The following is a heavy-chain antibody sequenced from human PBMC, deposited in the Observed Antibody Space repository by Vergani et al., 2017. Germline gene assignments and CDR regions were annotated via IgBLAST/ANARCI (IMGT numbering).Heavy chain of an antibody. J-gene: IGHJ6*02. CDR2: ISAYNGNT. CDR3: ARDSYSSSSSYYYGMDV. V-gene: IGHV1-18*04. CDR1: GYTFTSYG. Sequence: QVQLVQSGAEVKKPGSSVKVSCKASGYTFTSYGISWVRQAPGQGLEWMGWISAYNGNTNYAQKLQGRVTMTTDTSTSTAYMELRSLRSDDTAVYYCARDSYSSSSSYYYGMDVWGQGTTVTVSS. D-gene: IGHD6-6*01.